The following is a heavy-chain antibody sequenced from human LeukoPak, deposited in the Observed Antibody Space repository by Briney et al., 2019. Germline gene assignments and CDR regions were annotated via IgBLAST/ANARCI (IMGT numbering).Heavy chain of an antibody. CDR2: ISDSGGST. Sequence: PGGSLRLSCVASRFTFSTYAMSWVRQAPGKGLELVSAISDSGGSTYYADSVRGRFTVSRDNSKSTRYLQMNSLRAEDTAVYYCAKDRYNDYEGGWFDPWGQGSLVTVSS. D-gene: IGHD5-12*01. V-gene: IGHV3-23*01. CDR1: RFTFSTYA. CDR3: AKDRYNDYEGGWFDP. J-gene: IGHJ5*02.